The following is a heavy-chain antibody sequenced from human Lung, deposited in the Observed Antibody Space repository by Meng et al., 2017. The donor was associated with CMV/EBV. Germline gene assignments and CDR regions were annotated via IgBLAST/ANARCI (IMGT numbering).Heavy chain of an antibody. Sequence: QVQLPEPGPGLVKPSGTLSLTCAVSGGSISSSNWWSWVRQPPGKGLEWIGEIYHSGSTNYNPSLKSRVTISVDKSKNQFSLKLSSVTAADTAVYYCASFPPPGKQWLVTDYWGQGTLVTVSS. V-gene: IGHV4-4*02. CDR2: IYHSGST. D-gene: IGHD6-19*01. J-gene: IGHJ4*02. CDR1: GGSISSSNW. CDR3: ASFPPPGKQWLVTDY.